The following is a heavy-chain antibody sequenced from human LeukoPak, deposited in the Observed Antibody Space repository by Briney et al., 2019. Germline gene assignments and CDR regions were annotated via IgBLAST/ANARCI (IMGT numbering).Heavy chain of an antibody. V-gene: IGHV4-30-4*08. D-gene: IGHD5-24*01. J-gene: IGHJ4*02. CDR3: ARGEMWFDY. Sequence: SETLSRTCTVSAGSISSVDYYWRGIRQPPGKGLEWIGYIYYSGSTYYNPSLKSRVTISVDTSKNQFSLKLSSVTAADTAVYYCARGEMWFDYWGQGTLVTVSS. CDR2: IYYSGST. CDR1: AGSISSVDYY.